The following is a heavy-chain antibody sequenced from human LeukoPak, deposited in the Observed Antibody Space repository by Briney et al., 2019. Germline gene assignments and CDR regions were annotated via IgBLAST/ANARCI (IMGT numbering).Heavy chain of an antibody. D-gene: IGHD6-13*01. Sequence: SETLSLTCTVSGGSISSYYWSWIRQPPGKGLEWIGDIYYSGSTNYNPSLKSRVTISVDTSKNQFSLKLSSVTAADTAVYYCARWRAAAPTFYYYYGMDVWGQGTTVTVSS. J-gene: IGHJ6*02. CDR1: GGSISSYY. V-gene: IGHV4-59*01. CDR2: IYYSGST. CDR3: ARWRAAAPTFYYYYGMDV.